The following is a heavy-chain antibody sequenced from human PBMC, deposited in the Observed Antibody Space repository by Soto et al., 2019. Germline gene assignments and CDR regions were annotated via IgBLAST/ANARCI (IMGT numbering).Heavy chain of an antibody. J-gene: IGHJ3*02. Sequence: QVQLVQSGAEVKKPGASVKVSCKASGYTFTSYGISWVRQAPGQGLEWMGWISAYNGNTNYAQKLQGRVTMTTDTSTSTTYMELRSLRSDDTAVYYCARDVTMIVVVGDAFDIWGQGTMVTVSS. D-gene: IGHD3-22*01. CDR3: ARDVTMIVVVGDAFDI. CDR1: GYTFTSYG. CDR2: ISAYNGNT. V-gene: IGHV1-18*01.